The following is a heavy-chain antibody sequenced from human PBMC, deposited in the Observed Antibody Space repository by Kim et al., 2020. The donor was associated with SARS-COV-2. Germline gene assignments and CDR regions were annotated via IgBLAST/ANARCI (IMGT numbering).Heavy chain of an antibody. Sequence: FQGRVTITADKSTSTAYMELSSLRSEDTAVYYCARERAYGDYEYYYGMDVWGQGTTVTVSS. J-gene: IGHJ6*02. V-gene: IGHV1-69*04. D-gene: IGHD4-17*01. CDR3: ARERAYGDYEYYYGMDV.